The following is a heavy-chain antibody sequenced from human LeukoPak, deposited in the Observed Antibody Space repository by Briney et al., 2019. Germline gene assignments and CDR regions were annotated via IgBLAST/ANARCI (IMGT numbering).Heavy chain of an antibody. CDR1: GGTFSSYA. Sequence: ASVKVSCKASGGTFSSYAISWVRQAPGQGLEWMGGIIPIFGTANYAQTFQGRVTITADESTSTAYMELSSLRSEDTAVYYCARDIVVVPAFPPYYYYGMDVWGKGTTVTVSS. CDR3: ARDIVVVPAFPPYYYYGMDV. CDR2: IIPIFGTA. V-gene: IGHV1-69*13. J-gene: IGHJ6*04. D-gene: IGHD2-2*01.